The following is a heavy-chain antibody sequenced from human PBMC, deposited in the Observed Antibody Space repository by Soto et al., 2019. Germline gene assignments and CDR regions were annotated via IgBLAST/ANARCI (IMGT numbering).Heavy chain of an antibody. V-gene: IGHV1-69*04. CDR3: AGDPDSHYNDSHASSYP. J-gene: IGHJ5*02. Sequence: SVKVSCKASGGTFSTYTITWVRQAPGQGLEWMGRIIPIIGIINYAQKFQGRVTITADKFTGTAYMELTRLRSDDTAVYYCAGDPDSHYNDSHASSYPWGQGTLVTV. D-gene: IGHD3-22*01. CDR1: GGTFSTYT. CDR2: IIPIIGII.